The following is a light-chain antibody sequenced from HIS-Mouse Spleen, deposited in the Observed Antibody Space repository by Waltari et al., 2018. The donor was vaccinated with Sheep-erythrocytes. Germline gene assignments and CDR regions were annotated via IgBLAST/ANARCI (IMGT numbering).Light chain of an antibody. V-gene: IGLV2-11*01. Sequence: QSALTQPRSVSGSPGQSVTISCTGPSSDVGGYNYVSWYQQPPRKAPKHMIYDVSKRPSGVPDRFSGSKSGNTASLTISGLQAEDEADYYCCSYAGSYNHVFATGTKVTVL. J-gene: IGLJ1*01. CDR3: CSYAGSYNHV. CDR1: SSDVGGYNY. CDR2: DVS.